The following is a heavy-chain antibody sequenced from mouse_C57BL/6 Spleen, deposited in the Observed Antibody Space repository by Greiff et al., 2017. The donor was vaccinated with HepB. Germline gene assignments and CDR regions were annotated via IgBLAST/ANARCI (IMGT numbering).Heavy chain of an antibody. Sequence: VQLQQPGTELVKPGASVKLSCKASGYTFTSYWMHWVKQRPEQGLEWIGRIDPANGNTKYAPKFQGKATITADTSSNTAYLQLSSLTSEDTAIYYCAREDYGRFAYWGQGTLVTVSA. V-gene: IGHV14-3*01. CDR2: IDPANGNT. D-gene: IGHD1-1*02. CDR3: AREDYGRFAY. J-gene: IGHJ3*01. CDR1: GYTFTSYW.